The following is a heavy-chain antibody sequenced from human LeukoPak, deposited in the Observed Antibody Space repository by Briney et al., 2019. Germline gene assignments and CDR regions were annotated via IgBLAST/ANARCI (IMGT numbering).Heavy chain of an antibody. Sequence: SETLSLTCTVSGGSISSYYWSWIRQPPGKGLEWIGYIYYSGSTYYNPSLKSRVTISVDTSKNQFSLKLSSVTAADTAVYYCARDFGSSTSLRWFDPWGQGTLVTVSS. D-gene: IGHD2-2*01. J-gene: IGHJ5*02. CDR1: GGSISSYY. CDR3: ARDFGSSTSLRWFDP. CDR2: IYYSGST. V-gene: IGHV4-59*12.